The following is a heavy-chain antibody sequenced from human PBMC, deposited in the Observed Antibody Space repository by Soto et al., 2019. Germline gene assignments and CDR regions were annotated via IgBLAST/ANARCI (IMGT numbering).Heavy chain of an antibody. CDR2: ISGSGGST. J-gene: IGHJ6*02. CDR1: GFTFSGYA. D-gene: IGHD5-12*01. Sequence: GGSLRLSCAASGFTFSGYAMSWVRQAPGKGLEWVSAISGSGGSTYYADSVKGRFTISRDNSKNTLYLQMNSLRAEDTAVYYCAKDAAVSGYVRYHYYGMDVWGQGTTVTVS. CDR3: AKDAAVSGYVRYHYYGMDV. V-gene: IGHV3-23*01.